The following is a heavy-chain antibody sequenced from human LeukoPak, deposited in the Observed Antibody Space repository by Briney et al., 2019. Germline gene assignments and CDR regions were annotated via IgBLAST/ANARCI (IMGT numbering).Heavy chain of an antibody. J-gene: IGHJ4*02. CDR3: ARGAYSFDY. CDR1: GFIISSFW. V-gene: IGHV3-74*01. Sequence: PGGSLRLSCAASGFIISSFWMHWVRQAPGKGVVWVARINSDGSSITYVDSVKGRFAISRDNAKNTFHLQMNSLTDDDTAVYYCARGAYSFDYWGQGTLVTVSS. D-gene: IGHD4-11*01. CDR2: INSDGSSI.